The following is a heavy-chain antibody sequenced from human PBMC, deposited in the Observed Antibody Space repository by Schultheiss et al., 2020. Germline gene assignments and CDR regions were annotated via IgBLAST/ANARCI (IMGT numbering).Heavy chain of an antibody. J-gene: IGHJ5*02. CDR1: GDSISSGDYF. Sequence: SQTLSLTCTVSGDSISSGDYFWGWVRQPPGRGLEWIGSIYYSGTTYYNPSLKSRVTISIDTSRNRFSLSLNSLTAADTAVFYCARHKAGHRYDPWGQGTLVTVSS. V-gene: IGHV4-39*01. CDR3: ARHKAGHRYDP. CDR2: IYYSGTT. D-gene: IGHD6-25*01.